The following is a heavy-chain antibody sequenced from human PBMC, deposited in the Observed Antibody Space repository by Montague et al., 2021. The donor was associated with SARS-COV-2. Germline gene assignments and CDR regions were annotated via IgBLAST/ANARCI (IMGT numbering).Heavy chain of an antibody. D-gene: IGHD3-10*01. CDR2: ISYDGSNK. Sequence: SLRLSCAASGFTFSSHAMHWVRQAPGEGLEWVAIISYDGSNKYYADSVKGRFTISRDNSKNTLYLQMNSLRAEDTAVYYCARDDGSGSYYVSFDYWGQGTLVTVSS. CDR1: GFTFSSHA. CDR3: ARDDGSGSYYVSFDY. J-gene: IGHJ4*02. V-gene: IGHV3-30*04.